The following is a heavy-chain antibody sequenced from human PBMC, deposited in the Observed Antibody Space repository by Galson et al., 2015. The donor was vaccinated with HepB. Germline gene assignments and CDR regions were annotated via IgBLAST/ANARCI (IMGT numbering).Heavy chain of an antibody. V-gene: IGHV3-33*01. CDR3: ARDRTYCGSPSCSRMGHNY. CDR1: GFTFTKYG. D-gene: IGHD2-2*01. Sequence: SLRLSCATSGFTFTKYGMHWVRQAPGKGLEWVALIWSDGSDKNYADSVKGRFTISRDNSKNTVSLQMDSLRAEDTAVYYCARDRTYCGSPSCSRMGHNYWGQGTLVTVSS. J-gene: IGHJ4*02. CDR2: IWSDGSDK.